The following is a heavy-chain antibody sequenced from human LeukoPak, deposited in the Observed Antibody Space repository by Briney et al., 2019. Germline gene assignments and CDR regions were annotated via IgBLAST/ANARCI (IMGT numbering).Heavy chain of an antibody. CDR3: ARLNSGNYSPADY. V-gene: IGHV5-51*01. J-gene: IGHJ4*02. CDR2: IYPGDSDT. D-gene: IGHD1-26*01. Sequence: RGESLKISCKGSGYTFPSYWIGWLRQMPGKGLEWVGIIYPGDSDTRYSPSFQGQVTISADESISTAYLQWSSLKASDTAMYYCARLNSGNYSPADYWGQGTLVTVSS. CDR1: GYTFPSYW.